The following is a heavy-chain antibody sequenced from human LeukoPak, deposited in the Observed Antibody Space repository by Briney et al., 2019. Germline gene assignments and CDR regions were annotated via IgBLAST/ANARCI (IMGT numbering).Heavy chain of an antibody. CDR2: ISGSGGNT. CDR3: AKVPPEVVAATLYFDY. J-gene: IGHJ4*02. V-gene: IGHV3-23*01. Sequence: GGSLRLSCAASGFTFSSYAMSWVRQAPGKGLEWVSGISGSGGNTYYADSVKGRFTISRDNSNNTLYLQMNSLRAEDTAVYYCAKVPPEVVAATLYFDYWGQGTLVTVSS. CDR1: GFTFSSYA. D-gene: IGHD2-15*01.